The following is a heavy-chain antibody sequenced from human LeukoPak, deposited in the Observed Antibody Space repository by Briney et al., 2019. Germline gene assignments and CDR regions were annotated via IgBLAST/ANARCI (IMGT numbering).Heavy chain of an antibody. CDR1: GYTFTGYY. J-gene: IGHJ3*02. CDR3: ASHSGGGAFDI. D-gene: IGHD6-25*01. Sequence: ASVKVSCKASGYTFTGYYMHWVRQAPGQGLEWMGRINPNRGGTNYAQKFQGRVTMTRDTSISTAYMELSRLRSDDTAVYYCASHSGGGAFDIWGQGTMVTVSS. CDR2: INPNRGGT. V-gene: IGHV1-2*06.